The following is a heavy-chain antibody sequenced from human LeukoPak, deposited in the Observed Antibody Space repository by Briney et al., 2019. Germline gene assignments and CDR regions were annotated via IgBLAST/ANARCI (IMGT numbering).Heavy chain of an antibody. CDR3: ATRTFDY. Sequence: PGGSLRLSCAASGFTFDDYTMHWVRQAPWKGLEWVSLISWDGGSTYYADSVKGRFTISRDDSKNSLYLQMNSLRTEDTALYYCATRTFDYWGQGTLVTVSS. J-gene: IGHJ4*02. V-gene: IGHV3-43*01. CDR1: GFTFDDYT. CDR2: ISWDGGST.